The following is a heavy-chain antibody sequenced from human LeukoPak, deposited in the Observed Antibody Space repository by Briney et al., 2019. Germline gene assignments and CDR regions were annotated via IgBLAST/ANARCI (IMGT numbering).Heavy chain of an antibody. J-gene: IGHJ4*02. V-gene: IGHV3-33*01. D-gene: IGHD4-17*01. CDR3: ARDRSDYGATDYFDY. CDR1: GFTFSSYG. Sequence: PGRSLRLSCAASGFTFSSYGMHWVRQAPGRGLEWVAVIWYDGSNKYYADSVKGRFTIPRDNSKNTLYLQMNSLRAEDTAVYYCARDRSDYGATDYFDYWGQGTLVTVSS. CDR2: IWYDGSNK.